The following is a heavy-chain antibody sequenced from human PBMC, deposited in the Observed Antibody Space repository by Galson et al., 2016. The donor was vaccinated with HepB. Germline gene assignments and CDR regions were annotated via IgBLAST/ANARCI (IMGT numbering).Heavy chain of an antibody. J-gene: IGHJ5*02. D-gene: IGHD3-10*01. CDR3: AKCLLVRGVYPFDP. CDR1: GFTFSSYA. CDR2: ILNSGAST. Sequence: SLRLSCAASGFTFSSYAMNWVRQAPGKGLEWVSAILNSGASTSYADSVKGRFTISRDNSKNTVYLQMNNLRAEDTAVYYCAKCLLVRGVYPFDPWGQGTLVTVSS. V-gene: IGHV3-23*01.